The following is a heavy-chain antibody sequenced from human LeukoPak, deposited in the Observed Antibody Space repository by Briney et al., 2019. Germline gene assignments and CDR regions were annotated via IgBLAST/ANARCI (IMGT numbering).Heavy chain of an antibody. CDR3: ARAVAFGPGSCPGD. CDR1: GFTVSSNY. Sequence: GGSLRLSCAASGFTVSSNYMSWVRQAPGKGLEWVSVIYSGGSTYYADSVKGRFTISRDNSKNTLYLQMNSLRAEDTAIYYCARAVAFGPGSCPGDWGQGTLGTVSS. D-gene: IGHD3-10*01. CDR2: IYSGGST. V-gene: IGHV3-66*01. J-gene: IGHJ4*01.